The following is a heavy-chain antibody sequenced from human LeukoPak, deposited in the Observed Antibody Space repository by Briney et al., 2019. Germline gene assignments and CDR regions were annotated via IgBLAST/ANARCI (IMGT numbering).Heavy chain of an antibody. Sequence: GGSLRLSCVASAFTFSSYALHWVRQAPGKGLEWVSVISYDGSNKYYADSVKGRFTISRDNSKNTLYLQMNSLRAEDTAVYYCANLHYDILTGYIYYFDYWGQGTLVTVSS. V-gene: IGHV3-30*04. D-gene: IGHD3-9*01. CDR3: ANLHYDILTGYIYYFDY. CDR1: AFTFSSYA. J-gene: IGHJ4*02. CDR2: ISYDGSNK.